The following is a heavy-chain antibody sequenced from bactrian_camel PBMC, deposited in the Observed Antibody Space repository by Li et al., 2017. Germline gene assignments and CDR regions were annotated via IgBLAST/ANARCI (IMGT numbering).Heavy chain of an antibody. CDR2: TQGYDGRT. V-gene: IGHV3S44*01. CDR1: AYAYSGSC. D-gene: IGHD1*01. Sequence: VESGGGSAQAGGSLVLSCEASAYAYSGSCMGWVRQAAGKEREVVATQGYDGRTTYRGSVKGRFTISRGNAKNILSLQMDNLKPEDTGMYYCAAQSALNFADSLHPHRYVYWGQGTQVTVS. J-gene: IGHJ4*01. CDR3: AAQSALNFADSLHPHRYVY.